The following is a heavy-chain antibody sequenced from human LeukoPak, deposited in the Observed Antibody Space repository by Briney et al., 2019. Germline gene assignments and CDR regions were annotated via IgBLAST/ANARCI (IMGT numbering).Heavy chain of an antibody. J-gene: IGHJ3*02. CDR3: ASHPLRPGATGGFDI. V-gene: IGHV3-74*01. D-gene: IGHD1-26*01. CDR1: GFIFTNYW. Sequence: PGGSLRLSCAASGFIFTNYWMHWVRQAPGKGLVWVSHINSDGSATRYADSVKGRFSISRDNAKNSLYLQMNSLRAEDTAVYYCASHPLRPGATGGFDIWGQGTMVTVSS. CDR2: INSDGSAT.